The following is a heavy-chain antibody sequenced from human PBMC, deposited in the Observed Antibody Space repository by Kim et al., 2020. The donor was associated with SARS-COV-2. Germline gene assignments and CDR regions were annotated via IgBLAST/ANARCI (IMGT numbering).Heavy chain of an antibody. J-gene: IGHJ6*02. CDR2: INHSGST. CDR3: ARGGGEWLTGMDV. Sequence: SETLSLTCAVYGGSFSGYYWSWIRQPPGKGLEWIGEINHSGSTNYNPSLKSRVTISVDTSKNQFSLKLSSVTAADTAVYYCARGGGEWLTGMDVWGQGTTVTVSS. V-gene: IGHV4-34*01. CDR1: GGSFSGYY. D-gene: IGHD3-16*01.